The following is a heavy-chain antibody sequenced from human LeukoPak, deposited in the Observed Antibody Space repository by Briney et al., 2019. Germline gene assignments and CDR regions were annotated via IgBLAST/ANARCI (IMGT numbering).Heavy chain of an antibody. J-gene: IGHJ4*02. CDR2: INPSGGSS. D-gene: IGHD5-18*01. V-gene: IGHV1-46*01. CDR1: GYIFSSYY. CDR3: AREGSGYNYAEN. Sequence: ASVKVSCKASGYIFSSYYMHWVRQAPGQGREWMGKINPSGGSSSYAQKFQGRVTMTRDTSSSTVYMELSSLRSEDTAVYYCAREGSGYNYAENWGQGTLVTVSS.